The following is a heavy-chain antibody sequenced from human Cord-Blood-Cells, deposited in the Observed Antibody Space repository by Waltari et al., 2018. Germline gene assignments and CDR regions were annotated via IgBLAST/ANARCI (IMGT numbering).Heavy chain of an antibody. CDR2: IYYRGST. V-gene: IGHV4-39*01. CDR3: ARQGAGVYYYYYYYMDV. D-gene: IGHD6-13*01. Sequence: QLQLQESGPGLVKPSETLSLTCTVSGGYISSSSYYWGWIRQPPGKGLEWIGSIYYRGSTYYHPSLKSRVTISVDTSKNQFSLKLSSVTAADTAVYYCARQGAGVYYYYYYYMDVWGKGTTVTVSS. J-gene: IGHJ6*03. CDR1: GGYISSSSYY.